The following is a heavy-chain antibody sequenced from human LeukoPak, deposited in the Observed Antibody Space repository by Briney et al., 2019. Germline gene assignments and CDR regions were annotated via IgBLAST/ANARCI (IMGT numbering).Heavy chain of an antibody. CDR1: GFTFSSYS. V-gene: IGHV3-23*01. CDR3: AKNPNRSGWYQDY. D-gene: IGHD6-19*01. Sequence: QSGGSLGLSCVASGFTFSSYSMTWVRQTPERGLEWVSAISSSGGSMYYADSVKGRFTISRDNSKNTLSLQMNSLRAEDTAVYFCAKNPNRSGWYQDYWGQGTLVTVSS. J-gene: IGHJ4*02. CDR2: ISSSGGSM.